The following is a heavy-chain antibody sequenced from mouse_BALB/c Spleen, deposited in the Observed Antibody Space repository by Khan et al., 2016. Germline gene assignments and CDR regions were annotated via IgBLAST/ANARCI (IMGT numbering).Heavy chain of an antibody. D-gene: IGHD1-1*01. Sequence: EVQLQESGPGLVKPSQSLSLTCTVTGYSITSDYAWNWIRQFPGNRLEWMSYISYSGSTSYNPSLKSRISITRDTSKNQFFLQLNSVTSEDTATYDYARSEYGDKDAMDYWGQGTSVTVSS. CDR2: ISYSGST. J-gene: IGHJ4*01. CDR1: GYSITSDYA. V-gene: IGHV3-2*02. CDR3: ARSEYGDKDAMDY.